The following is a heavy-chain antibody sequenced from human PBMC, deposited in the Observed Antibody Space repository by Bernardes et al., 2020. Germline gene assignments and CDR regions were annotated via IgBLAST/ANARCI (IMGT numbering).Heavy chain of an antibody. CDR2: ISSSGNTI. J-gene: IGHJ6*02. CDR1: GFTFCDYY. Sequence: GESLCLSCATSGFTFCDYYLRWIRQAPGQGLAWVSYISSSGNTIYYADSVKGRFTITRDNAKNSLYLQMNSLRAEDTAVYYCPRDSGGSGWYYYGMDVWGQGPTGLVS. CDR3: PRDSGGSGWYYYGMDV. D-gene: IGHD6-19*01. V-gene: IGHV3-11*01.